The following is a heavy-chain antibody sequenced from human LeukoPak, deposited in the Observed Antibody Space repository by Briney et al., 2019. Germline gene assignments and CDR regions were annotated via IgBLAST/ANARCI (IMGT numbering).Heavy chain of an antibody. J-gene: IGHJ4*02. CDR1: GFTFTSSA. V-gene: IGHV1-58*01. D-gene: IGHD1-26*01. Sequence: ALVKVSCKASGFTFTSSAVQWVRQARGQRLEWIGWIVVGSGNTNYAQKFQERVTITRDMSTSTAYMELSSLRSEDTAVYYCAAIFSGSHSGYFDYWGQGTLVTVSS. CDR2: IVVGSGNT. CDR3: AAIFSGSHSGYFDY.